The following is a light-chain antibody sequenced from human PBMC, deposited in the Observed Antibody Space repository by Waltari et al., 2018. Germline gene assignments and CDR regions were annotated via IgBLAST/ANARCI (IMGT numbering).Light chain of an antibody. CDR1: SSDVGAYNH. CDR2: EVN. J-gene: IGLJ2*01. CDR3: CSYAGDYTLV. V-gene: IGLV2-11*01. Sequence: QSALTQPRSVSGSPGQSVTISCAGTSSDVGAYNHVYWYQQSPGTAPKLLIYEVNNRPSGVPDRFSASKSGNTASLTISGLRAEDEADYYCCSYAGDYTLVFGGGTKLTVL.